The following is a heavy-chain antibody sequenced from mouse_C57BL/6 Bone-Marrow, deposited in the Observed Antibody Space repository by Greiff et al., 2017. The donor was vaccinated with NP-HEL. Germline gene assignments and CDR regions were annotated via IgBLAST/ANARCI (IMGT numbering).Heavy chain of an antibody. CDR1: GYTFTSYW. V-gene: IGHV1-55*01. Sequence: QVQLQPGAELVKPGASVKMSCKASGYTFTSYWITWVKQRPGQGLEWIGDIYPGSGSTNYNEKFKSKATLTVDTSSSTAYMQLSSLTSEDSAVYYCAREGTERFPYWYFDVWGTGTTVTVSS. J-gene: IGHJ1*03. D-gene: IGHD1-1*01. CDR2: IYPGSGST. CDR3: AREGTERFPYWYFDV.